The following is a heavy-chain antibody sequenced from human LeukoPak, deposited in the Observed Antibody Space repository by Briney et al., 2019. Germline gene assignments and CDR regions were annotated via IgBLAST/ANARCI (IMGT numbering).Heavy chain of an antibody. CDR3: ARRGDIVVVPAASPRSYGMDV. Sequence: SETLPLTCTVSGGSISSYYWSWIRQPPGKGLEWIGEINHSGSTNYNPSLKSRVTISVDTSKNQFSLKLSSVTAADTAVYYCARRGDIVVVPAASPRSYGMDVWGQGTTVTVSS. CDR1: GGSISSYY. J-gene: IGHJ6*02. D-gene: IGHD2-2*01. CDR2: INHSGST. V-gene: IGHV4-34*01.